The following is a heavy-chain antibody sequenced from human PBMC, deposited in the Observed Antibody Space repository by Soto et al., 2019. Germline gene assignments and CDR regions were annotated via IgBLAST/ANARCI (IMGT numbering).Heavy chain of an antibody. CDR1: GFSLSNARMG. Sequence: QVTLKESGPVLVKPTETLTLTCTVSGFSLSNARMGVSWIRQPPGKALEWLAHIFSNDEKSYSTSLKSRLTISKDTSKSQVVLTMTNMDPVDTATYYCARIRRTTPDYYYYMDVWGKGTTVTVSS. J-gene: IGHJ6*03. CDR3: ARIRRTTPDYYYYMDV. V-gene: IGHV2-26*01. D-gene: IGHD1-1*01. CDR2: IFSNDEK.